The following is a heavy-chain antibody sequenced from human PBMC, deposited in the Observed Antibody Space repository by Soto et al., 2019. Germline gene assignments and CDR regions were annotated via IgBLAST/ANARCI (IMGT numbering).Heavy chain of an antibody. CDR2: LNPSGGST. CDR1: GYTFTSYY. CDR3: AREPRVGAPYYFDF. Sequence: ASVKVSCKASGYTFTSYYRCWLRQAPGQRLEWMGILNPSGGSTSHAQKFQGRVTMTRDTSTSTVYMELSSLRSEDTAVYYCAREPRVGAPYYFDFWGQGTLVTVSS. V-gene: IGHV1-46*01. D-gene: IGHD1-26*01. J-gene: IGHJ4*02.